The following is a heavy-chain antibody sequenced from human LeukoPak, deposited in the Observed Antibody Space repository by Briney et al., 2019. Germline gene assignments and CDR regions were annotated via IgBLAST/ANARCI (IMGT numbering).Heavy chain of an antibody. J-gene: IGHJ3*01. CDR3: ARQLGSGIYPKDGFDV. CDR2: IHSDGIT. Sequence: GGSLRLSCAASGYIVSRNYMNWVRQAPGKGLEWVSVIHSDGITYYAESVKGRFTISRDNSKNTVYLEMNTLRGEDTAVYYCARQLGSGIYPKDGFDVWGQGTMVTVS. CDR1: GYIVSRNY. D-gene: IGHD1-26*01. V-gene: IGHV3-66*04.